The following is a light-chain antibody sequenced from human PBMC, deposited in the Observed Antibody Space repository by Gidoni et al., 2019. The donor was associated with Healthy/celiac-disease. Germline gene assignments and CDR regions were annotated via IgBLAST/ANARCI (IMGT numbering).Light chain of an antibody. J-gene: IGKJ3*01. V-gene: IGKV3-11*01. CDR2: DAS. CDR1: QSVSSY. Sequence: EIVLTQSPATLSLSPGERATLSCRASQSVSSYLAWYQQKPGQAPRLLIYDASNRATGIPARCSGSGSGTDFTLTISSLEPEDFAVYYCQQRSNWPGTFGPGTKVDTK. CDR3: QQRSNWPGT.